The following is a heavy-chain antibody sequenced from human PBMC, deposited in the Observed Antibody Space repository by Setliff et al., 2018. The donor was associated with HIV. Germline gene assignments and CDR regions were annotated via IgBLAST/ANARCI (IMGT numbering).Heavy chain of an antibody. CDR3: ARAPRGVGSSSYFDY. CDR1: GYTFTSFD. V-gene: IGHV1-8*02. J-gene: IGHJ4*02. D-gene: IGHD2-2*01. CDR2: MNPDSGYT. Sequence: GASVKVSCKTSGYTFTSFDINWVRQATGQGLEWMGWMNPDSGYTGYAQKFQGRVTMTRKTSTSTAFMELISLRSEDTAVYYCARAPRGVGSSSYFDYWGQGALVTVSS.